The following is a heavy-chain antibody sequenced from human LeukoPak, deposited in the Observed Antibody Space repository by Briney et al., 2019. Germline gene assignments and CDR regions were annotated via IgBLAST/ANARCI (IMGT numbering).Heavy chain of an antibody. V-gene: IGHV3-9*01. CDR3: AKGLRITMVRGGFDY. Sequence: GGSLRLSCAASGFTFDDYAMHWVRQAPGKGLEWVSDISWDGGRIAYADSVKGRFTISRDNAKNSLYLQMNSLRAEDTALYYCAKGLRITMVRGGFDYWGQGTLVTVSS. CDR2: ISWDGGRI. J-gene: IGHJ4*02. D-gene: IGHD3-10*01. CDR1: GFTFDDYA.